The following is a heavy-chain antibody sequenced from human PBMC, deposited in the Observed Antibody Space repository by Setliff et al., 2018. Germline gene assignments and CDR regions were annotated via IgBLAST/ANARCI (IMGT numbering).Heavy chain of an antibody. CDR1: GDSLSGDNYF. D-gene: IGHD3-10*01. Sequence: KASETLSLTCTVSGDSLSGDNYFWSWIRHLPGKGLQWLGHIYYTGKTYYNPSLKSRLEMSVDTSKREFALRLSSVTAADTAVYYCARTSTYVLGSGSYWDRWFDPWSQGTLVTVS. CDR2: IYYTGKT. CDR3: ARTSTYVLGSGSYWDRWFDP. V-gene: IGHV4-30-4*02. J-gene: IGHJ5*02.